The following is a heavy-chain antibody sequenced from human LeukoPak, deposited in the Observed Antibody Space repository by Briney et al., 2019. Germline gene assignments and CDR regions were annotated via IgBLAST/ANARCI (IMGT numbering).Heavy chain of an antibody. D-gene: IGHD2-15*01. V-gene: IGHV3-23*01. CDR3: AKRAAICSGGSCYSGYFDY. CDR2: ISGSGGST. J-gene: IGHJ4*02. CDR1: GSTFSSYA. Sequence: GGSLRLSCAASGSTFSSYAMSWVRQAPGKGLEWVSAISGSGGSTYYADSVKGRFTISRDNSKNTLYLQMNSLRAEDTAVYYCAKRAAICSGGSCYSGYFDYWGQGTLVTVSS.